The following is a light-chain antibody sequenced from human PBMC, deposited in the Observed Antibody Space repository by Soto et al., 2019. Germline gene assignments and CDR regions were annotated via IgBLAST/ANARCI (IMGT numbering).Light chain of an antibody. CDR3: AVWDDSLNGVV. J-gene: IGLJ2*01. Sequence: QSVLTQPPSASGTPGQRVTISCSGSSSNIGSNTVNWYQQLPGTAPKLLIYDDNQRPSGVPDRFSGSKSGTSASLASSGLQSEDEADYYCAVWDDSLNGVVFGGGTKLTVL. CDR1: SSNIGSNT. V-gene: IGLV1-44*01. CDR2: DDN.